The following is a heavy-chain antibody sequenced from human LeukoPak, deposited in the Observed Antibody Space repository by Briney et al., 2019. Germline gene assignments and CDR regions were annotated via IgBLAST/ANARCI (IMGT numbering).Heavy chain of an antibody. D-gene: IGHD3-22*01. CDR2: ISTYNDNT. V-gene: IGHV1-18*01. Sequence: ASVKVSCKASGYTFNTYNINWVRQAPGQGLEWMGWISTYNDNTNYAQKFQGRVTMTTDTSTSTAYMELRSLRSDDTAVYYCARVTGYMIEDYFDYWGQGTLVTVSS. CDR3: ARVTGYMIEDYFDY. J-gene: IGHJ4*02. CDR1: GYTFNTYN.